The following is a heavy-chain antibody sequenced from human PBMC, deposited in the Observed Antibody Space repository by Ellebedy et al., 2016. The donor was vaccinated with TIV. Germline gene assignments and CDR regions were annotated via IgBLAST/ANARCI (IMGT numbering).Heavy chain of an antibody. CDR1: GGSISSGVYY. Sequence: PSETLSLACTVSGGSISSGVYYWAWIRQPPGKGLEWIGSVFSRWTTYYTPSLKSRVTISVDASKNQFSLKLSSVTAADTAVYYCARRTPLVPFDSWGQGTLVTVSS. D-gene: IGHD5-18*01. V-gene: IGHV4-39*01. J-gene: IGHJ4*02. CDR3: ARRTPLVPFDS. CDR2: VFSRWTT.